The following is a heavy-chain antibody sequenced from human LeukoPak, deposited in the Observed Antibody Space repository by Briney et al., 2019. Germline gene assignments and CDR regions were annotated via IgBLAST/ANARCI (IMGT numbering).Heavy chain of an antibody. V-gene: IGHV6-1*01. Sequence: SRTLSLTCAISGDSVSSNSVAWNWFRQSPSRGLEWLGRTYYTSKWNNDYAVSVQSRIAVNPDTSKNQFSLHLNSVTPEDTAVYYCARQAYRRFDPWGQGTLVTVSS. J-gene: IGHJ5*02. CDR3: ARQAYRRFDP. CDR2: TYYTSKWNN. CDR1: GDSVSSNSVA.